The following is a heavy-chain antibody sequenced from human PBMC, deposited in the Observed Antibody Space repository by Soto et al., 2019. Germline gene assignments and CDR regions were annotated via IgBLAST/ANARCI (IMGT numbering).Heavy chain of an antibody. D-gene: IGHD2-2*01. CDR2: IYNSGNT. CDR1: DDSINSDKYY. Sequence: PSETLSLTCSVSDDSINSDKYYWGWIRQPPGKGLEWIGNIYNSGNTYYNPSLKSRVTISVDTSKNQFSLKLSSVTAADTAVYYCARDTYCSSTSCYSGYYYYYMDVWGKGTTVTVSS. CDR3: ARDTYCSSTSCYSGYYYYYMDV. V-gene: IGHV4-31*03. J-gene: IGHJ6*03.